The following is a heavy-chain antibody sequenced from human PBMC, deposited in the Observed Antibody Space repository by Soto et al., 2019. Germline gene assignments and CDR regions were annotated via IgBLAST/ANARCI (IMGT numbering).Heavy chain of an antibody. Sequence: DVQLVESGGGLVRPGGSLRVSCAASGFTFNIYSMNWVRQAPGKGLEWVSYISSSSSTIYYADSVKGRFTISRDNAKNSLYLQMNSLRAEDTAVYYCVRIGGGSPRDYWGQGTLVTVSS. CDR3: VRIGGGSPRDY. CDR1: GFTFNIYS. V-gene: IGHV3-48*01. CDR2: ISSSSSTI. J-gene: IGHJ4*02.